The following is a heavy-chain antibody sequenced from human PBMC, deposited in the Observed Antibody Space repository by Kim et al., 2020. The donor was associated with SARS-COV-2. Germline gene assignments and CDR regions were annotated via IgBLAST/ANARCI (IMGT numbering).Heavy chain of an antibody. CDR2: IYSGGSST. V-gene: IGHV3-23*03. J-gene: IGHJ3*02. D-gene: IGHD6-19*01. CDR3: ATSSGWYANAFDI. CDR1: GFTFSSYV. Sequence: GGSLRLSCAASGFTFSSYVMSWVRQAPGKGLEWVSVIYSGGSSTYYADSVKGRFTISRDNSKNTLYLQMNSLRAEDTAVYYCATSSGWYANAFDIWGQGTMVTVSS.